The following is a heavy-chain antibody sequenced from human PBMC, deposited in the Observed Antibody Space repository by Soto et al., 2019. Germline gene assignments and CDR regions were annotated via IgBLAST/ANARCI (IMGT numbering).Heavy chain of an antibody. Sequence: QVQLVQSGAEGKNPRASVKLSCKASGYTFTNYYLHWVRQAPGQGLEWVGMINPSARSASYAQKLRGRLTMDRDTSTTTGYMELSRLPSEDTAVYYCAMDNSAANGVLDRRGLGTLVTVSS. V-gene: IGHV1-46*04. D-gene: IGHD1-1*01. CDR3: AMDNSAANGVLDR. CDR1: GYTFTNYY. CDR2: INPSARSA. J-gene: IGHJ5*02.